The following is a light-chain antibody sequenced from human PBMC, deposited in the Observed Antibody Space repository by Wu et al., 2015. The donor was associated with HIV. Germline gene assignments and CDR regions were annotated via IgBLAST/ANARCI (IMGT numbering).Light chain of an antibody. CDR2: DTS. Sequence: EVLLTQSPATLSVSPGERATLSCRTSQSVSGDLAWYQQKPGLAPRLLIFDTSTRATGVPARFSGGGSETEFTLTISSLQSEDFAVYFCQQYNEWPPSFGQGTKLEI. V-gene: IGKV3-15*01. CDR1: QSVSGD. CDR3: QQYNEWPPS. J-gene: IGKJ2*03.